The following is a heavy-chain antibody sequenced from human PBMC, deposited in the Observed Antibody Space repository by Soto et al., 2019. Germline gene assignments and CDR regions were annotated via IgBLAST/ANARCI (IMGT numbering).Heavy chain of an antibody. CDR2: INPNSGGT. Sequence: ASVKVSCKASGYTFTGYYMHWVRQAPGQGLEWMGWINPNSGGTNYAQKFQGWVTMTRDTSISTAYMELSRLRSDDTAVCYCASGYGDYDNPFDYWGQGTLVTVSS. J-gene: IGHJ4*02. CDR3: ASGYGDYDNPFDY. CDR1: GYTFTGYY. V-gene: IGHV1-2*04. D-gene: IGHD4-17*01.